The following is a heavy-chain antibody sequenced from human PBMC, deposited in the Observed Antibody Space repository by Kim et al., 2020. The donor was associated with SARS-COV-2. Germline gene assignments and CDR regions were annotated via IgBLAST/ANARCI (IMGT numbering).Heavy chain of an antibody. V-gene: IGHV3-23*01. CDR3: AKDVLAQRAGYSSGWDESPNYHYYYGMDV. CDR2: ISGSGGST. D-gene: IGHD6-19*01. Sequence: GGSLRLSCAASGFTFSSYAMSWVRQAPGKGLEWVSAISGSGGSTYYADSVKGRFTISRDNSKNTLYLQMNSLRAEDTAVYYCAKDVLAQRAGYSSGWDESPNYHYYYGMDVWGQGTTVTVSS. J-gene: IGHJ6*02. CDR1: GFTFSSYA.